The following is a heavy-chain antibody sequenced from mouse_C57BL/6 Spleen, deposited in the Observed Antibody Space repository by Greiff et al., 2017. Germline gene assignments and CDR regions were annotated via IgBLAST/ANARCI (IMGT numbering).Heavy chain of an antibody. D-gene: IGHD1-1*01. CDR2: IDPSDSET. CDR1: GYTFTSYW. V-gene: IGHV1-52*01. CDR3: ARHYYGSSYAMDY. J-gene: IGHJ4*01. Sequence: QVQLQQPGAELVRPGSSVKLSCKASGYTFTSYWMHWVKQRPIQGLEWIGNIDPSDSETHYNQKFKDKATLTVDKSSSTAYMQLSSLTSSDSAVYYCARHYYGSSYAMDYWGQGTSVTVSS.